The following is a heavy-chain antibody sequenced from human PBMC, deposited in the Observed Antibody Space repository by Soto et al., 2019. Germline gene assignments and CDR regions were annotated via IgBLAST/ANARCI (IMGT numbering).Heavy chain of an antibody. V-gene: IGHV1-3*01. J-gene: IGHJ5*02. Sequence: QVPLVQSGAEVKKPGASVKVSCKASGYTFTSYAMHWVRQAPGQRLEWMGWINAGNGNTKYSQKVQGRVTITRDTSASTAYMELSSLRSEDTAVYYCARGPYTYYDFWSGYYVNWFDPWGQGTLVTVSS. CDR2: INAGNGNT. D-gene: IGHD3-3*01. CDR1: GYTFTSYA. CDR3: ARGPYTYYDFWSGYYVNWFDP.